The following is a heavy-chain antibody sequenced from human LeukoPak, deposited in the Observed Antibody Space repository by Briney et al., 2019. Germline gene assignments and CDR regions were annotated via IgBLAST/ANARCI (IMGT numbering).Heavy chain of an antibody. V-gene: IGHV3-48*04. J-gene: IGHJ4*02. CDR1: GFTFSSYW. Sequence: TGGSLRLSCAASGFTFSSYWMHWVRQAPGKGLEWVSYISSSGSTIYYADSVKGRFTISRDNAKNSLYLQMNSLRAEDTAVYYCARRGYSYGIDYWGQGTLVTVSS. CDR3: ARRGYSYGIDY. D-gene: IGHD5-18*01. CDR2: ISSSGSTI.